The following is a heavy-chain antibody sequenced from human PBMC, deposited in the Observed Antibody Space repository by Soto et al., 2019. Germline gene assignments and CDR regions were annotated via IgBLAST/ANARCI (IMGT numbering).Heavy chain of an antibody. Sequence: QVQLVQSGAEVKKPGSSVKVSCKASGGTFSSYAISWVRQAPGQGLEWMGGIIHIFGTANYAQKFQGRVTITADKSTSTAYIELSSLRSEDTDVYYCAEGGNYYDSSGYSYYYYYGMDVWGQVSTVTVSS. CDR1: GGTFSSYA. CDR3: AEGGNYYDSSGYSYYYYYGMDV. J-gene: IGHJ6*02. CDR2: IIHIFGTA. V-gene: IGHV1-69*06. D-gene: IGHD3-22*01.